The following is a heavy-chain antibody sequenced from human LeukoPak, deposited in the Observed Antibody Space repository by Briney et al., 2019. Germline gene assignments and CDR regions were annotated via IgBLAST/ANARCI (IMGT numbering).Heavy chain of an antibody. CDR3: ARSMAYGLHDQ. J-gene: IGHJ4*02. D-gene: IGHD3-16*01. CDR2: ITYGGERT. Sequence: GGSLRLSCGASGFTFSDYAMTWVRQAPGKGLAWVSTITYGGERTYYADSVKGRFTISRDNSKSTLYLQMNSLRADDTAVYYCARSMAYGLHDQWGQGTLVTVSS. CDR1: GFTFSDYA. V-gene: IGHV3-23*01.